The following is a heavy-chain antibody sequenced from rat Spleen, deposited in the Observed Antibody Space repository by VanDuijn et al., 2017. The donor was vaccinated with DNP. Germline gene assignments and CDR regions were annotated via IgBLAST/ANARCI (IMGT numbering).Heavy chain of an antibody. Sequence: EVQLVESGGGLVQPGRSLKLSCAASGFTFNNYWMTWIRQAPGKGLEWVATIMYEESRTYYRDSVKGRFTISRDNAKSTLYLQMNSLRSEDTATYYCARLGGSPFDYWGQGVMVTVSS. J-gene: IGHJ2*01. CDR3: ARLGGSPFDY. V-gene: IGHV5-29*01. CDR2: IMYEESRT. CDR1: GFTFNNYW. D-gene: IGHD5-1*01.